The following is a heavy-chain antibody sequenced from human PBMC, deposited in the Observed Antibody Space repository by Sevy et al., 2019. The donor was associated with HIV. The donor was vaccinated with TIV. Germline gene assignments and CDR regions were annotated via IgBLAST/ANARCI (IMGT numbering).Heavy chain of an antibody. CDR2: INHSGST. CDR3: ARGKPVIGRGVIKVGGYYYFDY. Sequence: SDTLSLTCAVYSGSFSSYYWSWIRQPPGKGLEWIGEINHSGSTNYNPSLKNRVTISVDTSKNQFSLKLTSVTAADTAVYYWARGKPVIGRGVIKVGGYYYFDYWGQGTLGTGSS. D-gene: IGHD3-10*01. J-gene: IGHJ4*02. V-gene: IGHV4-34*01. CDR1: SGSFSSYY.